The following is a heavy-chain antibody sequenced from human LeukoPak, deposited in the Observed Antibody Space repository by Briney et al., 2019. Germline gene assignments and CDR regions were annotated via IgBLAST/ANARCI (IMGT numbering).Heavy chain of an antibody. CDR1: GFTFSSYW. D-gene: IGHD5-18*01. CDR3: ARHLSGVTGHTYGRGIDY. J-gene: IGHJ4*02. CDR2: ISSSSSYI. Sequence: GGSLRLSCAASGFTFSSYWMSWVRQAPGKGLEWVSSISSSSSYIYYADSVKGRFTISRDNAKKSLYLQMNSLRAEDTAVYYCARHLSGVTGHTYGRGIDYWGQGTLVTVSS. V-gene: IGHV3-21*01.